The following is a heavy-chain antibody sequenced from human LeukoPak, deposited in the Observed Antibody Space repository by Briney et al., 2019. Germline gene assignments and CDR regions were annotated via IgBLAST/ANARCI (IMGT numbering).Heavy chain of an antibody. CDR2: IYTSGST. D-gene: IGHD1-26*01. Sequence: SETLSLTCTDSGGSISSFYWSWIRQPAGKGLEWIGRIYTSGSTNYNPSLKSRITLSVDTSKNQFSLKLTSVTAADTAVYYCARESGTERYFDYGAREPWSPSPQ. CDR3: ARESGTERYFDY. J-gene: IGHJ4*02. V-gene: IGHV4-4*07. CDR1: GGSISSFY.